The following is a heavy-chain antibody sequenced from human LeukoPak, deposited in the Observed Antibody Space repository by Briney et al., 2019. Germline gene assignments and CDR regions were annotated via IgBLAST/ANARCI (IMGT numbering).Heavy chain of an antibody. J-gene: IGHJ5*02. CDR2: TYYRSKWYN. Sequence: PSETLSLTCTVSGGSISSYYWSWIRQSPSRGLEWLGRTYYRSKWYNDYAVSVKSRITINPDTSKNQFSLQLNSVSPEDTAVYYCAREGVAGDNWFDPWGQGTLVTVSS. V-gene: IGHV6-1*01. CDR3: AREGVAGDNWFDP. D-gene: IGHD6-19*01. CDR1: GGSISSYY.